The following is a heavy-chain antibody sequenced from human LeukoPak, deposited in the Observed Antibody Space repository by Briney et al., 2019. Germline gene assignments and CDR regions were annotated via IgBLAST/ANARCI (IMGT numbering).Heavy chain of an antibody. CDR1: GDSISNYY. V-gene: IGHV4-59*01. J-gene: IGHJ4*02. Sequence: PSETLSLTCAVSGDSISNYYWSWIRQPPGKGLEWIGYIYYSGATNYNPSLKSRVTISVDTSENQFSLKLSSVTAADTAVYYCAREGYSSGYYYFDQWGQGTLVTVSS. CDR3: AREGYSSGYYYFDQ. CDR2: IYYSGAT. D-gene: IGHD3-22*01.